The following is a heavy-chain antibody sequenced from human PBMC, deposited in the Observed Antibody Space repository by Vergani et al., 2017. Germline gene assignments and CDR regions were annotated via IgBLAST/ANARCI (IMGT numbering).Heavy chain of an antibody. V-gene: IGHV4-34*01. CDR2: INHSGST. D-gene: IGHD3-9*01. CDR3: ARDAIPYDDILTGYSSAFDY. J-gene: IGHJ4*02. CDR1: GGPFSGYY. Sequence: QVQLQQWGAGLLKPSETLSLTCAVYGGPFSGYYWSWIRQPPGKGLEWIGEINHSGSTNYNPSLKSRVTISVDTSKNQFSLKLSSVTAADTAVYYCARDAIPYDDILTGYSSAFDYWGQGTLVTVSS.